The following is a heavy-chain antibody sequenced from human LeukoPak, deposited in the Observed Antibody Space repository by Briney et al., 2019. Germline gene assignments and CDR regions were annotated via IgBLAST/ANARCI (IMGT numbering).Heavy chain of an antibody. J-gene: IGHJ4*02. CDR1: GFTFSSYW. Sequence: GGSLRLSCAASGFTFSSYWINWVRQAPGKGLEWVANIKQNGSEKYYVDSVKGRFTISRDNAKSSLYLQMNNLRAEDTAVYYCARVESGSGRDWGQGTLVTVSS. D-gene: IGHD1-26*01. CDR3: ARVESGSGRD. V-gene: IGHV3-7*01. CDR2: IKQNGSEK.